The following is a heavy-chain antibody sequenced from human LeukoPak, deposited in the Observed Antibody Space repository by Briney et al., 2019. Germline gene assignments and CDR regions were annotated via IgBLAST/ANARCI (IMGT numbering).Heavy chain of an antibody. D-gene: IGHD3-22*01. J-gene: IGHJ4*02. Sequence: GASLRLSCAASGFTFSSYEMNWVRQAPGKGLEWVSYISSSGSTIYYADSVKGRFTISRDNAKNSLYLQMNSLRAEDTAVYYCATHYYDSKNYWGQGTLVTVSS. CDR2: ISSSGSTI. CDR3: ATHYYDSKNY. CDR1: GFTFSSYE. V-gene: IGHV3-48*03.